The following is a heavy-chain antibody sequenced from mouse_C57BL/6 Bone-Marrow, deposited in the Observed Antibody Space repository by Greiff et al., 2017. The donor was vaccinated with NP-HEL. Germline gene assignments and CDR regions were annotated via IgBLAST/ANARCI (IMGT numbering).Heavy chain of an antibody. D-gene: IGHD1-1*02. V-gene: IGHV14-2*01. Sequence: EVQLQQSGAELVKPGASVKLSCTASGFNITDYYMHWVKQRTEQGLEWIGRIDPEDGETKYAPKFQGKATITADTSSNTAYLQLSSLTSEDTAVYYCATPRGSYYWDVWGTGTTVTVSS. CDR2: IDPEDGET. CDR1: GFNITDYY. J-gene: IGHJ1*03. CDR3: ATPRGSYYWDV.